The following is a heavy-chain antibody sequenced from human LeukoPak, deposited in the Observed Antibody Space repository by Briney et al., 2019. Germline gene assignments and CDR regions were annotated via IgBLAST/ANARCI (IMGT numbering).Heavy chain of an antibody. V-gene: IGHV3-30-3*01. J-gene: IGHJ4*02. Sequence: PGRSLRLSCAASGFTFSSYAMHWVRQAPGKGLEWVALISYDGSNKYYADSVKGRFTISRDNSKNMLYMQMISLRAKDTAVYYCARDTSSLYSSAWPGIDYWGQGTLVTVSS. CDR2: ISYDGSNK. CDR1: GFTFSSYA. CDR3: ARDTSSLYSSAWPGIDY. D-gene: IGHD6-19*01.